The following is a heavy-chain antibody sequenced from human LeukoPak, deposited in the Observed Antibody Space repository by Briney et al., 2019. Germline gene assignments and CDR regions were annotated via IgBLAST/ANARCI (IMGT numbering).Heavy chain of an antibody. Sequence: GASVKVSCKASRYTFSSYDINWVREAAGQGLAWMGWMNPNTGRTGFAQKFQGRLTMTRDTSISTAYMELSSLRSEDTAVYYCARGPVYPSPNWFDPWGQGTLVTVSS. CDR3: ARGPVYPSPNWFDP. V-gene: IGHV1-8*01. J-gene: IGHJ5*02. CDR1: RYTFSSYD. D-gene: IGHD2-2*02. CDR2: MNPNTGRT.